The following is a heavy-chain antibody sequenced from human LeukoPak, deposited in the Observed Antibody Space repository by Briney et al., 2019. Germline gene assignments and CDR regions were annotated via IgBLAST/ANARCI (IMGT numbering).Heavy chain of an antibody. V-gene: IGHV1-69*05. D-gene: IGHD2-2*01. CDR2: IIPIFGTA. J-gene: IGHJ4*02. CDR1: GGTFSSYA. CDR3: ARSAKYQLLRPSYFDY. Sequence: ASVKVSCKASGGTFSSYAISWVRQAPGQGLEWMGGIIPIFGTANYAQKFQGRVTITTDESTSTAYMELSNLRSEDTAVYYCARSAKYQLLRPSYFDYWGQGTLVTVSS.